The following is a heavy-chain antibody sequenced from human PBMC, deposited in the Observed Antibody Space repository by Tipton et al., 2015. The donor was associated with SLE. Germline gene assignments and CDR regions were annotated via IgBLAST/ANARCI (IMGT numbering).Heavy chain of an antibody. Sequence: SLRLSCAASGFTFSSYEMNWVRQAPGKGLEWVSYISSSSTIYYADSVKGRFTISRDNAKNSLYLQMNSLRAEDTAVYYCAREIYSSSSWSYDAFDIWGQGTMVTVSS. J-gene: IGHJ3*02. CDR1: GFTFSSYE. CDR3: AREIYSSSSWSYDAFDI. CDR2: ISSSSTI. D-gene: IGHD6-13*01. V-gene: IGHV3-48*03.